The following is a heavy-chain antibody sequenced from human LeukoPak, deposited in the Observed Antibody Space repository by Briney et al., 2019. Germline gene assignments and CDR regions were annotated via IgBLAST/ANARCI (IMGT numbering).Heavy chain of an antibody. D-gene: IGHD4-11*01. Sequence: GGSLRLSCAASGFTFSTYAMSWVRQAPGKGLEWVSLISGSGGSTYYADSVKGRFTISRDNGKNTLSLQMNSLRAEDTALYYCAKERLTTTTFDSWGRGALVTVSS. V-gene: IGHV3-23*01. J-gene: IGHJ4*02. CDR3: AKERLTTTTFDS. CDR1: GFTFSTYA. CDR2: ISGSGGST.